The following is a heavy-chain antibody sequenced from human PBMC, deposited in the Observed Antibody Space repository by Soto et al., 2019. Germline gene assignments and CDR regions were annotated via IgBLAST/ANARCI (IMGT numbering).Heavy chain of an antibody. CDR1: GFSFSVNGVA. Sequence: QITLKESGPMLVKPTQTLTLTCTFSGFSFSVNGVAVGWIRQPPGQALEWLALIYWDDDQRYNPSLKDRLTITKDTSRNQVVLTMTNMDPVDTATYYCAHKRDVSRGFKYWGQGTLVTVSS. CDR3: AHKRDVSRGFKY. CDR2: IYWDDDQ. J-gene: IGHJ4*02. D-gene: IGHD3-10*01. V-gene: IGHV2-5*02.